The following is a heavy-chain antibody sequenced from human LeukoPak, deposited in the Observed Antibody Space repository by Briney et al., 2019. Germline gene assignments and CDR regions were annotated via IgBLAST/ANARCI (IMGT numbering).Heavy chain of an antibody. V-gene: IGHV1-69*05. J-gene: IGHJ3*02. CDR2: IIPIFGTA. CDR3: ARDLYSYGRFDAFDI. CDR1: GGTFSSYA. Sequence: ASVKVSCKASGGTFSSYAISWVRQAPGQGLEWMGGIIPIFGTANYAQKFQGRVTITTDESTSTAYMELSSLRSEDTAVYYCARDLYSYGRFDAFDIWGQGTMVIVSS. D-gene: IGHD5-18*01.